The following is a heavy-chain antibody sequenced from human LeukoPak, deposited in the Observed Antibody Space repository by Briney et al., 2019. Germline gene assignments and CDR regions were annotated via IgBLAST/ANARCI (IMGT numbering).Heavy chain of an antibody. CDR1: GYTFTSYG. D-gene: IGHD2-2*01. V-gene: IGHV1-18*01. Sequence: ASVKVSCKASGYTFTSYGISWVRLAPGQGLEWMGWISAYNGNTNYAQKLQGRVTMTTDTSTSTAYMELRSLRSDDTAVYYCARGARSRACSSTSCYALEQWLDYYYYYYGMDVWGQGTTVTVSS. CDR2: ISAYNGNT. CDR3: ARGARSRACSSTSCYALEQWLDYYYYYYGMDV. J-gene: IGHJ6*02.